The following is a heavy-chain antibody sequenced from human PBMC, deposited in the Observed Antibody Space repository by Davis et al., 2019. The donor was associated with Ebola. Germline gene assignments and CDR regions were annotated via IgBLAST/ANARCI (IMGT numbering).Heavy chain of an antibody. Sequence: GESLKISCKGSGYSFTSYWIAWVRQMPGKGPEWMGIIFPGDSDTRYSPSFQSQVTISADKSINTAYLQWSTLKASDTAMYYCARMGKSYYDSLWDYWGQGTLVTVSS. J-gene: IGHJ4*02. CDR2: IFPGDSDT. CDR1: GYSFTSYW. CDR3: ARMGKSYYDSLWDY. D-gene: IGHD3-10*01. V-gene: IGHV5-51*01.